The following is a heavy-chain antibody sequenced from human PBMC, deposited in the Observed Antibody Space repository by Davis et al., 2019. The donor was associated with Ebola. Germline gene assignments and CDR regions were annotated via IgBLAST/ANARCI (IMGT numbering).Heavy chain of an antibody. CDR2: IKQDGSET. D-gene: IGHD3-10*02. CDR1: DFTFSSYW. V-gene: IGHV3-7*01. CDR3: ARDSGIFGDYYFDS. Sequence: PGGSLRLSCETSDFTFSSYWMGWLRQAPGKGLEWVANIKQDGSETSYLDSLKGRFTISRDNAKNSVYLQMNSLRAEDTAVYYCARDSGIFGDYYFDSWGQGTLVTVSS. J-gene: IGHJ4*02.